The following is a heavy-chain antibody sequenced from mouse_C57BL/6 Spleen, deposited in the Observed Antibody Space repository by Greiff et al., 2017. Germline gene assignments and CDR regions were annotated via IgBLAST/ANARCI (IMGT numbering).Heavy chain of an antibody. Sequence: QVQLQQPGAELVKPGASVKLSCKASGYTFTSYWMHWVKQRPGQGLEWIGMIHPNSGSTNYNEKFKSKATLTVDKSSSTAYMQLSSLTSEDSAVYYCARPLYSNYVAYWGQGTLVTVSA. J-gene: IGHJ3*01. V-gene: IGHV1-64*01. CDR1: GYTFTSYW. D-gene: IGHD2-5*01. CDR2: IHPNSGST. CDR3: ARPLYSNYVAY.